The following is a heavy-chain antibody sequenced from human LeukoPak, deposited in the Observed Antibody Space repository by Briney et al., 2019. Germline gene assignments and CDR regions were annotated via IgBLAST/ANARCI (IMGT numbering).Heavy chain of an antibody. CDR3: AKDQYSSSSGYDY. Sequence: GGSLRLSCAASGFTFSSYGMHWVRQAPGKGLEWVAFIRYDGSNKYYADSVKGRFTISRDNPKNTLYLQMNSLRAEDTAVYYCAKDQYSSSSGYDYWGQGTLVTVSS. J-gene: IGHJ4*02. CDR2: IRYDGSNK. CDR1: GFTFSSYG. D-gene: IGHD6-6*01. V-gene: IGHV3-30*02.